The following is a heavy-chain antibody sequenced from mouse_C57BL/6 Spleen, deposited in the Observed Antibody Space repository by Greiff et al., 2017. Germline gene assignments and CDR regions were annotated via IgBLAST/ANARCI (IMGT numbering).Heavy chain of an antibody. J-gene: IGHJ2*01. CDR3: ARRGSPYSNLYYFDY. CDR1: GYTFTSYG. D-gene: IGHD2-5*01. Sequence: VQLQQSGAELARPGASVKLSCKASGYTFTSYGISWVKQRTGQGLEWIGEIYPRSGNTYYNEKFKGKATLTADKSSSTAYMELRSLTSEDSAVYFCARRGSPYSNLYYFDYWGKGTTLTVSS. CDR2: IYPRSGNT. V-gene: IGHV1-81*01.